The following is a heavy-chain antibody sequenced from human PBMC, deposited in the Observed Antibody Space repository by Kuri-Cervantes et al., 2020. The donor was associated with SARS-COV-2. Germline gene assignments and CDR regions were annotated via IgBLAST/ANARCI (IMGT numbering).Heavy chain of an antibody. D-gene: IGHD2-15*01. CDR2: ISGSGGGT. CDR3: ARAADMGIFDY. V-gene: IGHV3-23*01. CDR1: GFTFSSYA. Sequence: GGSLRLSCAASGFTFSSYAMSWVRQAPGKGLEWVSAISGSGGGTYYADSVKGRFTISRDNSKNSLYLQMNSLRAEDTAVYYCARAADMGIFDYWGQGTLVTVSS. J-gene: IGHJ4*02.